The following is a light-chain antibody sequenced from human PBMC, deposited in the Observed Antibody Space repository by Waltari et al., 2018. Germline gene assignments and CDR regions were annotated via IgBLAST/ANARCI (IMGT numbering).Light chain of an antibody. CDR3: QSYDSSLSGSV. CDR1: SPNIGAGYD. Sequence: QSILTQPPSVSGAPGQRVTISCTGSSPNIGAGYDVHWYQHLPGTAPRLLIYANNNRPSGVPDRFSGSKSATSASLAITGLQAEDEADYYCQSYDSSLSGSVFGGGTKLTVL. J-gene: IGLJ3*02. CDR2: ANN. V-gene: IGLV1-40*01.